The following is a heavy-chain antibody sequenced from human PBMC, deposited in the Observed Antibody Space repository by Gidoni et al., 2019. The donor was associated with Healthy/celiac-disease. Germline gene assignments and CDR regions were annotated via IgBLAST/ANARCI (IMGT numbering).Heavy chain of an antibody. CDR1: GFTFSRYA. CDR3: AKDSNADARDFWSGYHPSGMDV. Sequence: EVQLLASGGGLVQPAGSLRLSCAASGFTFSRYAMNWVRQAPGKGLEWVSAISGSGGSTYYADSVKGRFTISRDNSKNTLYLQMNSLRAEDTAVYYCAKDSNADARDFWSGYHPSGMDVWGQGTTVTVSS. V-gene: IGHV3-23*01. D-gene: IGHD3-3*01. CDR2: ISGSGGST. J-gene: IGHJ6*02.